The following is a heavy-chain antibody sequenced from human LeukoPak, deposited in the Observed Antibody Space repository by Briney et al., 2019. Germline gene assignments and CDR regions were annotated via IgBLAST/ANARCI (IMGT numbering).Heavy chain of an antibody. J-gene: IGHJ5*02. CDR2: INPNSGGT. Sequence: ASVKVSCKASGYTFTGYYMHWVRQAPGQGLEWMGWINPNSGGTNYAQKFQGWVTMTRDTSISTAYMELSRLRPDDTAVYYCARGNYYGSGSPLGWFDPWGQGTLVTVSS. CDR1: GYTFTGYY. D-gene: IGHD3-10*01. V-gene: IGHV1-2*04. CDR3: ARGNYYGSGSPLGWFDP.